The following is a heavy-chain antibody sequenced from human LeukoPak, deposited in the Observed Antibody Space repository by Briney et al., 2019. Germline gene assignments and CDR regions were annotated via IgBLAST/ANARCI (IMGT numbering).Heavy chain of an antibody. CDR1: GGTFSSYA. J-gene: IGHJ1*01. D-gene: IGHD2-15*01. V-gene: IGHV1-69*13. CDR2: IIPIFGTA. CDR3: ARDSGYCSGGSCQKPEYFRH. Sequence: ASVKVSCKASGGTFSSYAISWVRQAPGQGLEWMGGIIPIFGTANYAQKFQGRVTITADESTSTAYMELSSLRSEDTAVYYCARDSGYCSGGSCQKPEYFRHWGQGTLVTVSS.